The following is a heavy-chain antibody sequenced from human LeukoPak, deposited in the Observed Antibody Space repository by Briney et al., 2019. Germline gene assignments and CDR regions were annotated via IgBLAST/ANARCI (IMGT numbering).Heavy chain of an antibody. V-gene: IGHV4-59*12. CDR2: IYYSGST. CDR3: ARSPYGTAFDI. J-gene: IGHJ3*02. D-gene: IGHD1-1*01. CDR1: GGSISSYY. Sequence: PSETLSLTCTVSGGSISSYYWSWIRQPPGKGLEWIGYIYYSGSTNYNPSLKSRVTISVDTSKNQFSLKLSSVTAADTAVYYCARSPYGTAFDIWGQGTMVTVSS.